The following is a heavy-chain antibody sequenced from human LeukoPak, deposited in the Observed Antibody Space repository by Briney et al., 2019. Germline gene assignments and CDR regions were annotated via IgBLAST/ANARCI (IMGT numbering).Heavy chain of an antibody. CDR3: AGHVVVPAAINGAQFDY. CDR2: IYYSGST. D-gene: IGHD2-2*02. Sequence: SETLSLTCTVSGGSISSSSYYWGWIRQPPGTGLEWIGSIYYSGSTYYNPSLKSRVTISVDTSKNQFSLKLSSVTAADTAVYYCAGHVVVPAAINGAQFDYWGQGTLVTVSS. J-gene: IGHJ4*02. V-gene: IGHV4-39*01. CDR1: GGSISSSSYY.